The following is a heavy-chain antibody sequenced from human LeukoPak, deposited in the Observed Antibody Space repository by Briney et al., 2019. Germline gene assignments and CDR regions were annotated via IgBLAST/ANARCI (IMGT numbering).Heavy chain of an antibody. CDR3: TRDGAYSSSSVFWFDP. Sequence: PGGSLRLSCAAPGFTFSDYYMNWIRQAPGKGLESLSYISPSGTDISYADSVKGRFTISRDNAKNSLYLQMNSLRAEDTAVYYCTRDGAYSSSSVFWFDPWGQGTLVTVSS. CDR2: ISPSGTDI. D-gene: IGHD6-6*01. V-gene: IGHV3-11*01. CDR1: GFTFSDYY. J-gene: IGHJ5*02.